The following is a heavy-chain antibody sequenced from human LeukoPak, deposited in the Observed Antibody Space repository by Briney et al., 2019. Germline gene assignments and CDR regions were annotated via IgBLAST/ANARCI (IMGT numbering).Heavy chain of an antibody. D-gene: IGHD1-20*01. Sequence: SDSLSLTCTVSGGSVSSGSYYWSWVRRPPGKGLEWIGYIYYSGNTNYNPSLKSRLTISVDTSKNQFSLKLSSVTAADTAVYYCARQQYSWNVVWFDPWGQRTLVTVSS. CDR1: GGSVSSGSYY. V-gene: IGHV4-61*01. CDR3: ARQQYSWNVVWFDP. CDR2: IYYSGNT. J-gene: IGHJ5*02.